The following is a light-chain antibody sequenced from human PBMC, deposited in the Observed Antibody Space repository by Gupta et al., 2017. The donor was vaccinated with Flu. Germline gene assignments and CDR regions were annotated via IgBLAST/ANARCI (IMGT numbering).Light chain of an antibody. CDR1: QGSSSW. Sequence: PTSVSASVGDSATITCPASQGSSSWLAWYQQKPGKAPELLIYPASSLQTGVPARFSGSGSGTDFTLTISSLQPEDFATYFCQQDNNFPPTFGGGTKVEI. V-gene: IGKV1-12*01. J-gene: IGKJ4*01. CDR3: QQDNNFPPT. CDR2: PAS.